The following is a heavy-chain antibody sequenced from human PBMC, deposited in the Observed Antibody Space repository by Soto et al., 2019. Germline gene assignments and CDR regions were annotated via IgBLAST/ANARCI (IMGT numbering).Heavy chain of an antibody. J-gene: IGHJ4*02. D-gene: IGHD2-15*01. CDR2: IYYSGST. Sequence: SETLSLTCTVSGGYISSYYWSWIRQPPGKGLEWIGYIYYSGSTNYNPSLKSRVTISVDTSKNQFSLKLSSVTAADTAVYYCARGQVVAPQHWGQGTLVTVSS. V-gene: IGHV4-59*12. CDR3: ARGQVVAPQH. CDR1: GGYISSYY.